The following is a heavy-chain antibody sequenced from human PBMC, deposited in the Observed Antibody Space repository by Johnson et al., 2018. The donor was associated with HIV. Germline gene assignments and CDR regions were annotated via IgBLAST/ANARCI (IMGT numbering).Heavy chain of an antibody. CDR1: GFSFSDHY. CDR3: ARTIGDRPGGAFDV. D-gene: IGHD6-6*01. V-gene: IGHV3-11*04. CDR2: ISSSGSTI. Sequence: PGGSLRLSCVASGFSFSDHYMSWIRQAPGKGLEWVSYISSSGSTIYYADSVKGRFTVSRDNAKNSLYLQMNSLRAEDTAMYDCARTIGDRPGGAFDVWGQGTMVTVSS. J-gene: IGHJ3*01.